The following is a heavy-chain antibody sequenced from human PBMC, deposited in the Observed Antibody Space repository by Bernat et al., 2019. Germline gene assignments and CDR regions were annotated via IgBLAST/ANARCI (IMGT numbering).Heavy chain of an antibody. J-gene: IGHJ4*02. D-gene: IGHD1-7*01. V-gene: IGHV3-64*04. Sequence: VQLVESGGGLVQPGGSLRLSCSASGFTFSSYAMHWVRQAPGKGLEYVSAISSNGGSTYYADSVKGRFTISRDNSKNTLYLQMNSLRAEDTAVYYCARANWNYDVDYWGQGTLVTVSS. CDR2: ISSNGGST. CDR1: GFTFSSYA. CDR3: ARANWNYDVDY.